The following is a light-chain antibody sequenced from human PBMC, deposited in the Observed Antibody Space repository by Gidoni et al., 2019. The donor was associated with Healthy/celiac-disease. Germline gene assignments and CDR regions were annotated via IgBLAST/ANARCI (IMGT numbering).Light chain of an antibody. J-gene: IGKJ2*01. Sequence: DIQMTQSPSSLSASVGDRVTITCRASQSISSYLNWYQQKPGKAPKLLIYAASSLQSGVPSRFSGSGSGTDFTLTFRSLQPEDFATYYCQQSYSTLPLSTFGQGTKLEIK. CDR1: QSISSY. CDR3: QQSYSTLPLST. V-gene: IGKV1-39*01. CDR2: AAS.